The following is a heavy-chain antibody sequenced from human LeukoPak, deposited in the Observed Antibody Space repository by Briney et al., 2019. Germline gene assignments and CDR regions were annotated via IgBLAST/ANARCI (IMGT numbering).Heavy chain of an antibody. J-gene: IGHJ5*02. Sequence: GGSLRLSCAASGFIFSSYSMNWVRQAPGKGLEWVSYISSSSSTKYYADSVKGRFTISRDNAKNSLHLQMNSLRAEDTAVYYCASGDYSYNWFDLWGQGTLVTVSS. CDR2: ISSSSSTK. CDR1: GFIFSSYS. D-gene: IGHD4-17*01. V-gene: IGHV3-48*01. CDR3: ASGDYSYNWFDL.